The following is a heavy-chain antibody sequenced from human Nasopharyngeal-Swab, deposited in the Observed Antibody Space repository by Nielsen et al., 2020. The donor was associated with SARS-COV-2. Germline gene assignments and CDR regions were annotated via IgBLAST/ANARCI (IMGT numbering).Heavy chain of an antibody. CDR1: GYSFSNYW. CDR2: VDTNDSYT. J-gene: IGHJ3*02. D-gene: IGHD3-10*01. V-gene: IGHV5-10-1*01. Sequence: GESLKISCEGSGYSFSNYWISWVRQVPGKGLEWIGKVDTNDSYTNYSPSLRGRVTISVDRSISTAYLQWSSLKASDTAMYYCARQYQNYFGSGDYHGAFDIWGQGTMVTVSS. CDR3: ARQYQNYFGSGDYHGAFDI.